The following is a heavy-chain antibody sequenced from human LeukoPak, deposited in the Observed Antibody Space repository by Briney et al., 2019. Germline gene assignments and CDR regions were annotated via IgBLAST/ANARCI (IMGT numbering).Heavy chain of an antibody. CDR2: IIPIFGTA. D-gene: IGHD5-12*01. J-gene: IGHJ4*02. V-gene: IGHV1-69*06. Sequence: GASVKVSCKASGGTFSSCAISWVRQAPGQGLEWMGGIIPIFGTANYAQKFQGRVTITADKSTSTAYMELSSLRSEDTAAYYCASPSDSGYDLRLDYWGQGTLVTVSS. CDR1: GGTFSSCA. CDR3: ASPSDSGYDLRLDY.